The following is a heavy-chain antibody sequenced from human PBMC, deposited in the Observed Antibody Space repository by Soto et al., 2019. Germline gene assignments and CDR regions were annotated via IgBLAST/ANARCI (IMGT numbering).Heavy chain of an antibody. Sequence: KPSETLSLTCAVSGGSISSGGYSWSWIRQPPGKGLEWIGYIYHSGSTYYNPSLKSRVTISVDRSKNQFFLKLSSVTAADTAVYYCARAKLLQPHRGYYYGMDVRGQGTTVTVSS. J-gene: IGHJ6*02. CDR3: ARAKLLQPHRGYYYGMDV. CDR1: GGSISSGGYS. CDR2: IYHSGST. V-gene: IGHV4-30-2*01. D-gene: IGHD1-1*01.